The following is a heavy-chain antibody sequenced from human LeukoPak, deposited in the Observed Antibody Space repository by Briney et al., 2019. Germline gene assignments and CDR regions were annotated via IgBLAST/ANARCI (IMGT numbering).Heavy chain of an antibody. CDR3: ATIYDLWSGFPAAESFDY. V-gene: IGHV4-34*01. Sequence: SETLSLTCAVYGGSFSGYYWSWIRQPPGKGLEWIGEINHSGSTNYNPSLKSRVTISVDTSKNQFSLKLSSVTAADTAVYYCATIYDLWSGFPAAESFDYWGQGTLVTVSS. CDR1: GGSFSGYY. CDR2: INHSGST. J-gene: IGHJ4*02. D-gene: IGHD3-3*01.